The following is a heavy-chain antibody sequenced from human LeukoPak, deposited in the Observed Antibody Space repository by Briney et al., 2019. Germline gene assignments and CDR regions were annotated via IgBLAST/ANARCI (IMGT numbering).Heavy chain of an antibody. CDR1: GFTFSSYG. CDR2: IWYDGSNK. V-gene: IGHV3-33*01. J-gene: IGHJ6*02. Sequence: GGSLRLSCAASGFTFSSYGMHWVRQAPGKGLEWVAVIWYDGSNKYYADSVKGRFTISRDNSKNTLYLQMNSLRAEDTAVYYCAREGSCSSTGCYADYYYYGMDVWGQGTTVTVSS. CDR3: AREGSCSSTGCYADYYYYGMDV. D-gene: IGHD2-2*01.